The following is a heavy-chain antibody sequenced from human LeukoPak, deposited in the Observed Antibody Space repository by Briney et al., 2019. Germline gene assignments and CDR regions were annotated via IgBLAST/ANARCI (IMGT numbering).Heavy chain of an antibody. CDR1: GFTFNTYA. V-gene: IGHV3-23*01. CDR3: SRDRLGGLDH. Sequence: QPGGSLRLSCAASGFTFNTYAMNWARQAPGKGLEWVSTISGSSGSTYYADSVKGRFTVSRDNAKNSVYLQMNSLRPEDTAVYYCSRDRLGGLDHWGQGTLVTVSS. D-gene: IGHD5-12*01. J-gene: IGHJ4*02. CDR2: ISGSSGST.